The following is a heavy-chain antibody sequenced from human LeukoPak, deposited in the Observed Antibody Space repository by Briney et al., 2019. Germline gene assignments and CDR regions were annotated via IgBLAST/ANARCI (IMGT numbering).Heavy chain of an antibody. V-gene: IGHV1-46*01. J-gene: IGHJ4*02. D-gene: IGHD3-22*01. CDR2: INPSGGST. Sequence: GASVKVSCKASGYTFTSYYMHWVRRAPGQGLEWMAIINPSGGSTSYAQKFQGRVTLTRDTSTSTVYMELNSLRSEDTAVYYCARDPRPSYDSSGYFYYPGDYWGQGTLVTVSS. CDR1: GYTFTSYY. CDR3: ARDPRPSYDSSGYFYYPGDY.